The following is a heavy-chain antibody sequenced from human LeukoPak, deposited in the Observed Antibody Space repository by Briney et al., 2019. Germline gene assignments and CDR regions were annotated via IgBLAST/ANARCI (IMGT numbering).Heavy chain of an antibody. D-gene: IGHD2-15*01. CDR1: GFTFTDYG. CDR2: ISYGGSNT. Sequence: GGSLRLSCSVSGFTFTDYGMNWVRQAPGKGLEWVAVISYGGSNTYYADSVKGRFTISRDNSKNTLYLQMNSLRAEDMAVYYCAKPLYGSGGSCFDNWGQGTLVTVSS. CDR3: AKPLYGSGGSCFDN. V-gene: IGHV3-30*18. J-gene: IGHJ4*02.